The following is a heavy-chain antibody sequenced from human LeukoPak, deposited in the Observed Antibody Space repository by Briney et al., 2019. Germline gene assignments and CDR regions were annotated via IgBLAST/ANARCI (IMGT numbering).Heavy chain of an antibody. CDR2: IYYSGST. J-gene: IGHJ4*02. CDR3: ASRSLGTVAFDY. Sequence: SETLSLTCTVSGGSISSYYWSWIRQPPGKGLEWIGYIYYSGSTNHNPPLKSRVTISVDTSKNQFSLKLSSVTAADTAVYYCASRSLGTVAFDYWGQGTLVTVSS. CDR1: GGSISSYY. D-gene: IGHD6-19*01. V-gene: IGHV4-59*01.